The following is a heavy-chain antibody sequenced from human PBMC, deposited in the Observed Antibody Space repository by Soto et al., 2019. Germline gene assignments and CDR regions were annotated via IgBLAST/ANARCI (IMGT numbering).Heavy chain of an antibody. V-gene: IGHV3-66*01. CDR3: ARDGTYNWV. Sequence: EVQLVESGGGLVQPGGSLRLSCAASGFTVSNNYMRWVRQAPGKGLEWVSLIYSGGATYYADSVKGRFTISRDNSKNTLYLQMNSLRAEDTAVYYCARDGTYNWVGGQGILVTVSP. CDR1: GFTVSNNY. CDR2: IYSGGAT. D-gene: IGHD1-1*01. J-gene: IGHJ4*02.